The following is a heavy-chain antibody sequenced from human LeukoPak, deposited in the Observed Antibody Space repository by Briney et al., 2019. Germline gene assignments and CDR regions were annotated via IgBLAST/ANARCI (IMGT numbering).Heavy chain of an antibody. CDR2: MNPNSGNT. CDR1: GYTFTSYD. J-gene: IGHJ5*02. Sequence: GASVKVSCKASGYTFTSYDINWVRQATGQGLEWMGWMNPNSGNTGYAEKFQGRVTMTRNTSISTAYMELSSLRSEDTAVYYCARDSSSWWSGDWFDPWGQGTLVTVSS. CDR3: ARDSSSWWSGDWFDP. V-gene: IGHV1-8*01. D-gene: IGHD6-13*01.